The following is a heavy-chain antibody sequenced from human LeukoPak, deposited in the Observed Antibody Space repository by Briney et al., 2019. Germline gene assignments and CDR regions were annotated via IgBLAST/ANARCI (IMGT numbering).Heavy chain of an antibody. V-gene: IGHV3-21*01. J-gene: IGHJ4*02. CDR2: ISSSSHYI. D-gene: IGHD5-18*01. Sequence: GGSLRLSCAASGFTFSSYSMDWVRQAPVKGLEWVSSISSSSHYIYYADSVKGRFTISRDNAKNSLYLQMNSLRAEDTAVYHCARVGYSYGRSLFYFDFWGQGTLVTVSS. CDR3: ARVGYSYGRSLFYFDF. CDR1: GFTFSSYS.